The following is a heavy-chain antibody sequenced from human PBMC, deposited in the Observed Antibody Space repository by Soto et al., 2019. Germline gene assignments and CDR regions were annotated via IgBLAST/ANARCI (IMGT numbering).Heavy chain of an antibody. V-gene: IGHV1-58*02. J-gene: IGHJ3*02. Sequence: QMQLVQSGPEVKKPGTSVKVSCKASGFTFTSSAMQWVRQARGQRLEWIGWIVVGSGNTNYAQKFQERVTITRDMSTSTAYMELSSLRSEDTAVYYCAADANGINDYYDSSGSLDAFDIWGQGTMVTVSS. CDR1: GFTFTSSA. D-gene: IGHD3-22*01. CDR3: AADANGINDYYDSSGSLDAFDI. CDR2: IVVGSGNT.